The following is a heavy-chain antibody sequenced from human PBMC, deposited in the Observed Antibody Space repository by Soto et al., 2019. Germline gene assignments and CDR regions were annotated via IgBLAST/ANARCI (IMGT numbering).Heavy chain of an antibody. CDR2: INHSGST. J-gene: IGHJ4*02. Sequence: QVQLQQWGAGLLKPSETLSLTCAVYGGSFSGYYWSWIRQPPGKGLEWIGEINHSGSTNYTPSLKRRVTISVDTSQNQFSLKLSSVSAADTAVDYCARPTGRYYMRGRYFDYWGQGTLVTVSS. CDR1: GGSFSGYY. CDR3: ARPTGRYYMRGRYFDY. V-gene: IGHV4-34*01. D-gene: IGHD3-10*01.